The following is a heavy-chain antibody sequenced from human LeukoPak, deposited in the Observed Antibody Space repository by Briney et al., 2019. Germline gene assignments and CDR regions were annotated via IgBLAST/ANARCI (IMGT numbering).Heavy chain of an antibody. CDR3: ASSSSYYYDSSGFGY. CDR1: GYTFTSYG. CDR2: ISAYNGST. J-gene: IGHJ4*02. V-gene: IGHV1-18*01. Sequence: ASVKVSCKASGYTFTSYGISWVRQAPGQGLEWMGWISAYNGSTNYAQKLQGRVTMTTDTSTSTAYMELRSLRSDDTAVYYCASSSSYYYDSSGFGYWGQGTLVTVSS. D-gene: IGHD3-22*01.